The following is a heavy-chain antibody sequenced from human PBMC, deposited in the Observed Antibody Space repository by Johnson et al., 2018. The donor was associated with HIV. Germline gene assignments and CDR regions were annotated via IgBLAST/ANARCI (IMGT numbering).Heavy chain of an antibody. CDR2: INQDGSEK. CDR3: AREGTYVPLHRIYYYGDYPALDF. Sequence: EVQLVESGGGLVQPGGSLRLSCSASGFNFSTYWMTWVRQAPGKGLEWVANINQDGSEKFYVDSVKGRFTISRDNANNSLFLQMNTLRIEDTAKYYCAREGTYVPLHRIYYYGDYPALDFWGQGTMVTVSS. V-gene: IGHV3-7*01. D-gene: IGHD4-17*01. J-gene: IGHJ3*01. CDR1: GFNFSTYW.